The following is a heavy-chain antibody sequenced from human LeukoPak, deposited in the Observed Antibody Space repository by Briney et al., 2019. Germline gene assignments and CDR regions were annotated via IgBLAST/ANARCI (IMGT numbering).Heavy chain of an antibody. CDR2: LYYSGST. D-gene: IGHD2-2*01. CDR1: GGSISSSSYY. CDR3: ARSYCDTTSCYASGYFDC. Sequence: SETLSLTCTVSGGSISSSSYYWGWIRQPPGKGLEWIGSLYYSGSTYYNPSLKSRVTVSVDTSKNQFSLKLSSVTAADTAVYYCARSYCDTTSCYASGYFDCWGQGTLVTVSS. J-gene: IGHJ4*02. V-gene: IGHV4-39*01.